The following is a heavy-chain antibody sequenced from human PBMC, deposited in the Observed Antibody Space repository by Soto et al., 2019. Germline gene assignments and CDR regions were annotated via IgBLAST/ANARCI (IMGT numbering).Heavy chain of an antibody. CDR2: IIPILGIA. CDR1: GGTFSSYT. CDR3: GTYSCSSRAVGWYFDL. Sequence: QVQLVQSGAEVKKPGSSVKVSCKASGGTFSSYTISWVRQAPGQGLEWMGRIIPILGIANYAQKFQGRVTITADKSTSTAYMELSSLRSEDTAVYYCGTYSCSSRAVGWYFDLWGRGTLVTVSS. D-gene: IGHD6-6*01. J-gene: IGHJ2*01. V-gene: IGHV1-69*02.